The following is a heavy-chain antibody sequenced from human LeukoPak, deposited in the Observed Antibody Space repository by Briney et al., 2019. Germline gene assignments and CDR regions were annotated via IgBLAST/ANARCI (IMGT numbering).Heavy chain of an antibody. D-gene: IGHD3-16*02. V-gene: IGHV4-34*01. J-gene: IGHJ4*02. CDR3: ARGSRNYDYVWGSYRYTPGLDY. CDR2: TNHSGST. CDR1: GGSFSGYY. Sequence: PSETLSLTCAVYGGSFSGYYWSWIRQPPGKGLEWIGETNHSGSTNYNPSLKSRVTISVDTSKNQFSLKLSSVTAADTAVYYCARGSRNYDYVWGSYRYTPGLDYWGQGTLVTVSS.